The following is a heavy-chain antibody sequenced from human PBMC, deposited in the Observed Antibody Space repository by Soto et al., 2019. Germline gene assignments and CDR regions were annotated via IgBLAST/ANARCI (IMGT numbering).Heavy chain of an antibody. Sequence: GGSLRLSCAASGFSFSSYAMNWVRQAPGKGLEWVSVISGSGDSTYYADSVKGRFTISRDNSKNTLYLQMNSLRAEDTAVYYCAKRATGTYFDYWGQGTLVTVSS. D-gene: IGHD1-1*01. V-gene: IGHV3-23*01. CDR2: ISGSGDST. CDR1: GFSFSSYA. J-gene: IGHJ4*02. CDR3: AKRATGTYFDY.